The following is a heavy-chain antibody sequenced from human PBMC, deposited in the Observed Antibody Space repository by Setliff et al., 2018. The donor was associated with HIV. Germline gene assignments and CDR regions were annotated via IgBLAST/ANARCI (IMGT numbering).Heavy chain of an antibody. CDR1: GCSITGHY. J-gene: IGHJ6*03. D-gene: IGHD3-3*01. V-gene: IGHV4-59*11. CDR2: IHYSGSS. Sequence: SETLSLTCTVSGCSITGHYWSWIRQPPGKGLEWIGYIHYSGSSNYNPSLKRRVSISVDTSKKQVSLKLNSVTAADTAVYYCARGLTIFGVATPGIYSFMDVWGKGTTVTVSS. CDR3: ARGLTIFGVATPGIYSFMDV.